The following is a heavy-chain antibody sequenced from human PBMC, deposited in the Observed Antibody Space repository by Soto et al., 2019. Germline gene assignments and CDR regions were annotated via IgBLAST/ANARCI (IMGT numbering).Heavy chain of an antibody. Sequence: SPTLSLTCAISGDSVSSNSAAWNWIRQSPSRGLEWLGRTYYRSKWYNDYAVSVKSRITINPDTSKNQFSLQLNSVTPEDTAVYYCARERYCSSTSCRELYYYYYGMDVWGQGTTVTVSS. J-gene: IGHJ6*02. V-gene: IGHV6-1*01. CDR3: ARERYCSSTSCRELYYYYYGMDV. CDR2: TYYRSKWYN. CDR1: GDSVSSNSAA. D-gene: IGHD2-2*01.